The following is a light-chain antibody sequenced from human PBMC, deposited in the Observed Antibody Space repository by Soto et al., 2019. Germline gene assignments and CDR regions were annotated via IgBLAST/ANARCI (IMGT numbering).Light chain of an antibody. CDR1: QSVSSN. J-gene: IGKJ1*01. CDR3: QVYGSSSKT. Sequence: EIVMTQSPATLSVSPGERATLSCRASQSVSSNLAWYQQKPGQAPRLLIYGASTRATGIPAGFSGSGSGTDFTLTISRLEPEDFAVYFCQVYGSSSKTFGQGTKVDI. V-gene: IGKV3-15*01. CDR2: GAS.